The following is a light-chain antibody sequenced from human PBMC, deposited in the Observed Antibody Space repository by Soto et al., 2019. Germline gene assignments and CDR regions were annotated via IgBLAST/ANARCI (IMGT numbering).Light chain of an antibody. CDR2: DAS. J-gene: IGKJ4*01. CDR1: HDINYY. V-gene: IGKV1-33*01. Sequence: DIQMTQSPFSLSASVGDRVSITCQASHDINYYLNWYQQKPGTAPKLLIYDASNLQAGVTPRFSGGGSGTSFVLIISNLQPEDIATYYCQQYYDDLRTFGGGNKVEI. CDR3: QQYYDDLRT.